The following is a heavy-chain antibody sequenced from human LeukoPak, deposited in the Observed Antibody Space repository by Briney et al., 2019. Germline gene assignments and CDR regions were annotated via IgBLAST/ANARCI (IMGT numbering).Heavy chain of an antibody. CDR3: AKDLDSTGYYSYRY. Sequence: GGSLRLSCAASGFTFSDYYMNWIRQAPGKGLEWISYISTSSSYTDFADSVKGRFTISRDNAKNSLYLQMNTLRADDTAVYHCAKDLDSTGYYSYRYWGQGTLVTVSS. CDR1: GFTFSDYY. D-gene: IGHD3-22*01. V-gene: IGHV3-11*03. J-gene: IGHJ4*02. CDR2: ISTSSSYT.